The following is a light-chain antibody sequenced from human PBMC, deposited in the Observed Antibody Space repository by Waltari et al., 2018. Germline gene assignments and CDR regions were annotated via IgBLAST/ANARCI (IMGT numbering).Light chain of an antibody. J-gene: IGKJ5*01. Sequence: VMTQSPGTLSVSPGERVTLSCRASQSVTTNLAWYQQKPGQPPRLFIYGASTRATGLPARFSGSGSGTEFTLIITNLQAEDFAVYYCQQYNNWPITFGQGTRLEIK. CDR1: QSVTTN. CDR3: QQYNNWPIT. V-gene: IGKV3-15*01. CDR2: GAS.